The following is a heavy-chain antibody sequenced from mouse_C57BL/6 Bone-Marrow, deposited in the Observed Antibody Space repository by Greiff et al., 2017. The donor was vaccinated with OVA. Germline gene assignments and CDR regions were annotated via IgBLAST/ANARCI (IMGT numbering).Heavy chain of an antibody. J-gene: IGHJ2*01. V-gene: IGHV5-16*01. CDR2: INYDGSST. Sequence: DVKLVESEGGLVQPGSSMKLSCTASGFTFSDYYMAWVRQVPEKGLEWVANINYDGSSTYYLDSLKSRFIISRDNAKNILYPQMSSLKSEDTATYYCARVWLPNYFDYWGQGTTLTVSS. D-gene: IGHD2-2*01. CDR1: GFTFSDYY. CDR3: ARVWLPNYFDY.